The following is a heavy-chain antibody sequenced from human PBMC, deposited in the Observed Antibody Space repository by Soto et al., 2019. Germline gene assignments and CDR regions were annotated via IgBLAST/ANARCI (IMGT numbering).Heavy chain of an antibody. CDR1: GYTFTTYD. V-gene: IGHV1-8*01. CDR3: ARDRQFDFWRKGLDV. CDR2: MDPNSGST. Sequence: QAQLVQSGAEVRKPGASVKVSCKASGYTFTTYDINWVRQAPGQGLERLGWMDPNSGSTGYAQNFQGRITMTRTISRNPANMELSSLQSEETAVYYCARDRQFDFWRKGLDVWGQGTTFTVS. J-gene: IGHJ6*02. D-gene: IGHD3-3*01.